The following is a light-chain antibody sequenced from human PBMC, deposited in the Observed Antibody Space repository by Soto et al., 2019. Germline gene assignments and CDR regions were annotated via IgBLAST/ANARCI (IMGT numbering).Light chain of an antibody. Sequence: DIQMTQSPSSLSASVGDRVTITCRASESVKTYLNWYQHKPGKAPKLLINAASNLRSGVPSRFSGSRSGTDFTLTIDGLQPEDFAVYYCQQSYITPPITFGQGTRLEVK. J-gene: IGKJ5*01. CDR3: QQSYITPPIT. V-gene: IGKV1-39*01. CDR1: ESVKTY. CDR2: AAS.